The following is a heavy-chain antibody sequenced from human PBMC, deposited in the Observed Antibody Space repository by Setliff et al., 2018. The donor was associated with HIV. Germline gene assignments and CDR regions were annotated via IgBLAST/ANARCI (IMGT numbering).Heavy chain of an antibody. CDR3: ARARRDSYDRGRRNHYYIDV. Sequence: GASVKVSCKASGYTFSSYDINWVRQATGQGLEWMGRMNPNSGNTGYAQKFQGRVTMTRDTSISTAYMELNNLKFEDTAVYYCARARRDSYDRGRRNHYYIDVWGKGTTVTVSS. V-gene: IGHV1-8*02. CDR2: MNPNSGNT. J-gene: IGHJ6*03. D-gene: IGHD3-22*01. CDR1: GYTFSSYD.